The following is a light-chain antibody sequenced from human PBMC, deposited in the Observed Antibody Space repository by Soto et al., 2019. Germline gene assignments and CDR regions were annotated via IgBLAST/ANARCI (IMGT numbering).Light chain of an antibody. V-gene: IGKV3D-20*01. CDR1: QSVGSTF. CDR2: DAS. J-gene: IGKJ5*01. Sequence: EIVLTQSPATLSLSPGERATLSCGASQSVGSTFLAWYQQKPGLAPRLLIYDASYRAIGIPDRFSGSGSGTDFTLTVSRLEPEDFAVYYCQQYGSSPITFGQGTRLEIK. CDR3: QQYGSSPIT.